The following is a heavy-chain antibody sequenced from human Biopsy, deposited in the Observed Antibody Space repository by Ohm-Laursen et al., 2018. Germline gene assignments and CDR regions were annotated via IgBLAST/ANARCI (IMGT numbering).Heavy chain of an antibody. V-gene: IGHV4-59*01. Sequence: ETLSLTCTVSRDSISNYYWTWIRQPPGKGLEWIASIYYSGTTNKNPSLKSRVTISVDTSKRQFYLELSSVTAADTAIYYCARVRGGFLEWFDYWGQGTLITVSS. D-gene: IGHD3-3*01. J-gene: IGHJ5*01. CDR2: IYYSGTT. CDR3: ARVRGGFLEWFDY. CDR1: RDSISNYY.